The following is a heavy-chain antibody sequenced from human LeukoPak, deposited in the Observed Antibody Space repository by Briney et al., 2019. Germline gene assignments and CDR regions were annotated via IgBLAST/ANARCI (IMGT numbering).Heavy chain of an antibody. V-gene: IGHV4-34*01. D-gene: IGHD5-18*01. Sequence: PSETLSLTCAVYGGSFSGYYWSWIRQPPGKGLEWLGEINHSGSTNYNPSLKSRVTISVDTSKKQFSLKLSSVTAADTAVHYCAGGGSDTAMVYYFDYWGQGTLVTVSS. CDR1: GGSFSGYY. CDR3: AGGGSDTAMVYYFDY. J-gene: IGHJ4*02. CDR2: INHSGST.